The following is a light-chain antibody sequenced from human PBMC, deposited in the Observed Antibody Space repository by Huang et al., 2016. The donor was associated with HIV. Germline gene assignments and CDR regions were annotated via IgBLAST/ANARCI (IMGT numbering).Light chain of an antibody. Sequence: DIVMTQTPLSLSVTPGQPASISCKSSQSLLHSDGKTYLYWYLQKPGHPPQLLIYEVYNRFSGVPDRFSGSGSGTDFTVKISRVEAEDVGVYYCMHSTQHPYTFGQGTKLEIK. CDR1: QSLLHSDGKTY. V-gene: IGKV2D-29*01. CDR3: MHSTQHPYT. J-gene: IGKJ2*01. CDR2: EVY.